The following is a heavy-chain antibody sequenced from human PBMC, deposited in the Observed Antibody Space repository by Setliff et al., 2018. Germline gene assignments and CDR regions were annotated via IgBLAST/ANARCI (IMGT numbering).Heavy chain of an antibody. J-gene: IGHJ3*02. CDR1: GYSFSFFG. V-gene: IGHV1-18*01. D-gene: IGHD6-19*01. Sequence: ASVKVSSKASGYSFSFFGITWVRQAPGQGLEWMGWVSTYNGDTNYAQKFRGRVTMTTDISTSTAYMELRTLRSDDTAVYYCARRPIALAGYRKGAFDIWGQGTVVTVSS. CDR3: ARRPIALAGYRKGAFDI. CDR2: VSTYNGDT.